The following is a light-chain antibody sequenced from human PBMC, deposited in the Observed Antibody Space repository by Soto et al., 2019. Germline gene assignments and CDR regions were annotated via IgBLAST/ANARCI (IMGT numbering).Light chain of an antibody. CDR3: EEYDSRPNT. CDR2: DVS. J-gene: IGKJ2*01. Sequence: DIQMPQSPSSLSASVGARVTITCQASQDIPLYLNWYQHKAGKAPNLLIHDVSTLETGVPARFSGRGAGTICTLTISNLQPAEFAAYYYEEYDSRPNTFGQGTK. V-gene: IGKV1-33*01. CDR1: QDIPLY.